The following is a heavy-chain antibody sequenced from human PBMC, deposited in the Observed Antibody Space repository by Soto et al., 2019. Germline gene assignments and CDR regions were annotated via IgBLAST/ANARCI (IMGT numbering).Heavy chain of an antibody. CDR3: ARRSAVTTFYFYGMDV. Sequence: PGESLKISGKVSGDSVNSNCIAWVLQMPWRGLEWMGIIYPIDSDTRYSPSFQGQVTISVDRSVNSAFLQWRSLKASDTATYYCARRSAVTTFYFYGMDVWGQGTTVTVSS. D-gene: IGHD4-17*01. J-gene: IGHJ6*02. V-gene: IGHV5-51*01. CDR1: GDSVNSNC. CDR2: IYPIDSDT.